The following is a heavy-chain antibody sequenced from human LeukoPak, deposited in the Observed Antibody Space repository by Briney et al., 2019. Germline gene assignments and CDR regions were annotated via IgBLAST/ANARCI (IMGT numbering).Heavy chain of an antibody. CDR1: GGSISSSSYY. Sequence: PSETLSLTCTVSGGSISSSSYYWGWIRQPPGKGLEWIGSIYYSGSTYYNPSLKSRVTISVDTSKNQFSLKLSSVTAADTAVYYCARDRITMIVVELAGAFDIWGQGTMVTVSS. V-gene: IGHV4-39*07. CDR2: IYYSGST. J-gene: IGHJ3*02. CDR3: ARDRITMIVVELAGAFDI. D-gene: IGHD3-22*01.